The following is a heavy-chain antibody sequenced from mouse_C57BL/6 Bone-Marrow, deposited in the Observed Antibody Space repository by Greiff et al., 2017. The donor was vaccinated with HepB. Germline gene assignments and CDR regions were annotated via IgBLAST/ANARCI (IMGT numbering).Heavy chain of an antibody. J-gene: IGHJ2*01. CDR2: IDPSDSYT. CDR3: ASGTTVVADFFDY. Sequence: QVQLQQPGAELVMPGASVKLSCKASGYTFTSYWMHWVKQRPGQGLEWIGEIDPSDSYTNYNQKFKGKSTLTVDKSSSTAYMQLSSLTSEDSAVYYCASGTTVVADFFDYWGQGTTLTVSS. D-gene: IGHD1-1*01. V-gene: IGHV1-69*01. CDR1: GYTFTSYW.